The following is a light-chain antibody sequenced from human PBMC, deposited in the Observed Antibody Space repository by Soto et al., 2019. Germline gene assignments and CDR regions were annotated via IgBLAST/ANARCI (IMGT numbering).Light chain of an antibody. CDR3: AAWDDSLSGV. J-gene: IGLJ7*01. CDR1: SSNIGSHY. CDR2: RNN. V-gene: IGLV1-47*01. Sequence: QSVLTQPPSASGTPGQRVTISCSGSSSNIGSHYVYWYQQLPGTAPKLLIYRNNQRPSGVPDRFSGSKSGTSASLAISGLRSEDEADYYCAAWDDSLSGVFGGGTQLTVL.